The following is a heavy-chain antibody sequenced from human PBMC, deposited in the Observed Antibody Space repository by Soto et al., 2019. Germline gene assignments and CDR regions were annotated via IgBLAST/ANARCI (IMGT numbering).Heavy chain of an antibody. CDR3: ARDDVLCDGGRCYGVPLDV. J-gene: IGHJ6*04. CDR1: GFTFSSYA. D-gene: IGHD2-15*01. CDR2: ISYDGSNK. Sequence: PGGSLRLSCAASGFTFSSYAVHWVRQAPGKGLEWVAVISYDGSNKYYADSVKGRFTISRDNSENTLHLQMDSLRAEDTAVYYCARDDVLCDGGRCYGVPLDVWGKGTTVTVSS. V-gene: IGHV3-30*14.